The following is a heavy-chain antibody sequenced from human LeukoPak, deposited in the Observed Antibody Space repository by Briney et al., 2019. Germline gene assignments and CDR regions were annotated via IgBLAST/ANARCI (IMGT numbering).Heavy chain of an antibody. CDR3: ARGVRSSSWLDY. V-gene: IGHV1-8*01. CDR1: GYTFTSYD. J-gene: IGHJ4*02. D-gene: IGHD6-13*01. CDR2: MNPNSGNT. Sequence: ASVKVSCKASGYTFTSYDINWVRQATGQGLERMGWMNPNSGNTGYAQKFQGRVTMTRNTSISTAYMELSSLRSEDTAVYYCARGVRSSSWLDYWGQGTLVTVSS.